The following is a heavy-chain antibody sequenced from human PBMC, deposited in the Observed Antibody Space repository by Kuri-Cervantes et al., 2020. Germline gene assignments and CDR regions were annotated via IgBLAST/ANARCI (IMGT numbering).Heavy chain of an antibody. D-gene: IGHD3-10*01. CDR2: IWYDGSNE. V-gene: IGHV3-33*01. J-gene: IGHJ4*02. Sequence: LSLTCAASGFTFNNYGMHWVRQAPGKGLEWVAVIWYDGSNEYYADSVKDRFTISRDNSKSTLYLQMNSLRAEDTAVYYCARDRGIITFDYWGQGILVTVSS. CDR3: ARDRGIITFDY. CDR1: GFTFNNYG.